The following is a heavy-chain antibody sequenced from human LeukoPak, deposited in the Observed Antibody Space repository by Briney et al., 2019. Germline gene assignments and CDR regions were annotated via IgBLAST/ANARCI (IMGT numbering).Heavy chain of an antibody. D-gene: IGHD3-10*01. CDR2: INWSGDRT. Sequence: GGSLRLSCAASGFTFDDYGMSWVRQAPGKGLERVSGINWSGDRTDYADSVKGRFTISRDNAKRSLYLQMNSLRAEDTALYYCARRGFYGSGTYQDYWGQGTLVTVSS. J-gene: IGHJ4*02. CDR1: GFTFDDYG. CDR3: ARRGFYGSGTYQDY. V-gene: IGHV3-20*04.